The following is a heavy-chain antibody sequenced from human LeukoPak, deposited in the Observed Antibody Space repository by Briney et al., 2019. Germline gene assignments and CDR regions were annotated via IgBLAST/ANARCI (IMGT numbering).Heavy chain of an antibody. CDR2: IYYSGST. CDR1: GGSISSYY. J-gene: IGHJ4*02. V-gene: IGHV4-59*12. CDR3: ASIAYCSSTSCYNDNLSFDY. D-gene: IGHD2-2*02. Sequence: SETLSLTCTVSGGSISSYYWSWIRQPPGKGLEWIGYIYYSGSTNYNPSLKSRVTISVDTSKNQFSLKLSSVTAADTAVYYCASIAYCSSTSCYNDNLSFDYWGQGTLVTVSS.